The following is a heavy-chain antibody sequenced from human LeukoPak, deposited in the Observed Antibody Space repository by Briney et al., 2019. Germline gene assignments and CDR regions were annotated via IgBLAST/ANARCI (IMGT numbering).Heavy chain of an antibody. CDR1: GFAFDEHG. CDR3: ARAPITSPFYFDS. CDR2: INWSGGST. D-gene: IGHD2-2*01. J-gene: IGHJ4*02. Sequence: PGGSLRLSCTASGFAFDEHGMSWVRQVPGKGLEWVSGINWSGGSTGYADPLRGRFTISRDNARNSLYLQMGSLRAEDTALYYCARAPITSPFYFDSWGQGTLVTVSS. V-gene: IGHV3-20*04.